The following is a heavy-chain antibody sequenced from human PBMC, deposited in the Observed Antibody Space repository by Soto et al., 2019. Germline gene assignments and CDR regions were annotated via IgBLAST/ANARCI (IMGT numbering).Heavy chain of an antibody. CDR2: ISGSGGST. D-gene: IGHD5-12*01. CDR1: GFTFSSYA. Sequence: GGSLRLSCAASGFTFSSYAMSWVRQAPGKGLEWVSAISGSGGSTYYADSVKGRFTISRDNSKNTLYLQMNNLRAEDTDVYYCAKANSGYDYYYGTDVWGKGTTVTVSS. CDR3: AKANSGYDYYYGTDV. V-gene: IGHV3-23*01. J-gene: IGHJ6*04.